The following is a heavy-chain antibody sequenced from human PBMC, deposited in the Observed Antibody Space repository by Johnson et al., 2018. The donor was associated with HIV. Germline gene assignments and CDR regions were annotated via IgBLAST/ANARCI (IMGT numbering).Heavy chain of an antibody. V-gene: IGHV3-33*06. CDR2: IWYDGSNK. CDR3: AKFHGSSASDAFDI. Sequence: QVQVVESGGGVVQPGGSLRLSCAASGFTFSSFGMHWVRQAPGKGLEWVAVIWYDGSNKYYADSVKGRFTISRDNSKNTLYLQMNSLRAEDTAVYYCAKFHGSSASDAFDIWGQGTMVTVSS. D-gene: IGHD2-2*01. J-gene: IGHJ3*02. CDR1: GFTFSSFG.